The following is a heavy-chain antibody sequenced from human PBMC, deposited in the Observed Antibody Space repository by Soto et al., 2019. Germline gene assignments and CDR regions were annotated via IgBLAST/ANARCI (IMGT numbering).Heavy chain of an antibody. CDR3: AKVFSPEGGNYFDH. Sequence: PGGSLRLSCAASGFPFSNYAMDWVRQAPGKGLEWVSAISNSFSDGNTHYADSVKGRFTNSRDNDKNTVFLEMNSLRAEDTAVYYCAKVFSPEGGNYFDHWGQGTLVTVSS. CDR2: ISNSFSDGNT. J-gene: IGHJ4*02. V-gene: IGHV3-23*01. CDR1: GFPFSNYA.